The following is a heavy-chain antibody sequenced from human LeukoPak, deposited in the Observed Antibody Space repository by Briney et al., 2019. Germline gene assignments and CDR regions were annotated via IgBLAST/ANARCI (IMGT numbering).Heavy chain of an antibody. Sequence: SETLSLTCAVSGGSISSGGYSWSWIRQPPGKGLEWIGYIYYSGSTYYNPSLKSRVTISVDTSKNQFSLKLSSVTAADTAVYYCARLLYDSSGYYSYYYYYMDVWGKGTTVTISS. CDR2: IYYSGST. D-gene: IGHD3-22*01. CDR3: ARLLYDSSGYYSYYYYYMDV. V-gene: IGHV4-30-4*07. CDR1: GGSISSGGYS. J-gene: IGHJ6*03.